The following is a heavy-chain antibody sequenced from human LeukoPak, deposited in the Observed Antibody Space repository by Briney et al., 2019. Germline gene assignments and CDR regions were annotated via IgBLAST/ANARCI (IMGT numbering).Heavy chain of an antibody. J-gene: IGHJ4*02. CDR1: GGSISSYY. V-gene: IGHV4-59*12. CDR2: IYYSGST. Sequence: SETLSLTCTVSGGSISSYYWSWIRQPPGKGLEWIGYIYYSGSTNYNPSLKSRVTISVDTSKNQFSLKLSSVTAADTAVYYCARALIVVVPAATDYFDYWGQGTLVTVSS. D-gene: IGHD2-2*01. CDR3: ARALIVVVPAATDYFDY.